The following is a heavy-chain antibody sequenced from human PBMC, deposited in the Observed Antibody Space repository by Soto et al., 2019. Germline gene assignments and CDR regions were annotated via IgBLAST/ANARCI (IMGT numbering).Heavy chain of an antibody. CDR3: ARAPYDAYYDSSGYYSPAFDY. CDR2: INHSGST. J-gene: IGHJ4*02. Sequence: PSDTLSLTCAVYGGSFIGYYWSWIRQPPGKGLEWIGEINHSGSTNYNPSLKSRVTISVDTSKNQFSLKLSSVTAADTAVYYCARAPYDAYYDSSGYYSPAFDYWGQGTLVTVSS. CDR1: GGSFIGYY. D-gene: IGHD3-22*01. V-gene: IGHV4-34*01.